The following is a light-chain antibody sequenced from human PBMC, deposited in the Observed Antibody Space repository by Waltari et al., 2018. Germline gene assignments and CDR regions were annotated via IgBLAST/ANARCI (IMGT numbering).Light chain of an antibody. V-gene: IGKV3-20*01. Sequence: EIVLTQSPGTLSLSPGERATLSCGSSQSISRNYLAWYQHKPGQAPRLLIDDASRRATGVPDRFSGSGSGTDVTLTISRLEPEDFAVYYCQQCATSPLTFGPGTRVDIK. CDR3: QQCATSPLT. CDR1: QSISRNY. CDR2: DAS. J-gene: IGKJ3*01.